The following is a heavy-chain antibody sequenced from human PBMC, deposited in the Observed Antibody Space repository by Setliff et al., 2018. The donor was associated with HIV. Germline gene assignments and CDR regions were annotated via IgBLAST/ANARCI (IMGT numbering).Heavy chain of an antibody. D-gene: IGHD5-12*01. CDR1: GFIFSNYR. CDR3: AKDPRAAVATICDY. V-gene: IGHV3-21*01. CDR2: ISSSSTYT. Sequence: PGGSLRLSCAASGFIFSNYRMNWVRQAPGKGLEWVSSISSSSTYTFYADSVKGRFTISRDNAENSLYLQMNSLRAEDTAVYYCAKDPRAAVATICDYWGQGTPVTVSS. J-gene: IGHJ4*02.